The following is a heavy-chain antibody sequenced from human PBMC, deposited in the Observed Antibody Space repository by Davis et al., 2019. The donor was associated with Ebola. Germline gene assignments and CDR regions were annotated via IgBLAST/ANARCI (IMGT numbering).Heavy chain of an antibody. V-gene: IGHV3-74*01. CDR3: ARSQRGDYNYYYYGMDV. CDR1: RFTFSSYW. D-gene: IGHD5-12*01. CDR2: INSDGSST. Sequence: HTGGSLRLSCAASRFTFSSYWMHWVRQAPGKGLVWVSRINSDGSSTSYADSVKGRFTISRDNAKNTLYLQMNSLRAEDTAVYYCARSQRGDYNYYYYGMDVWGQGTTVTVSS. J-gene: IGHJ6*02.